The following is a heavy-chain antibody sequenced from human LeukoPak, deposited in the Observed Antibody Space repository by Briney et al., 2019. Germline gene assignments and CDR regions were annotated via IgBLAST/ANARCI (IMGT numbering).Heavy chain of an antibody. Sequence: ASVKVSCKVSGYTLTELSMHWVRQAPGKGLEWMGRFDPEDGETIYAQKFQGRVTMTEDTSTDTAYMELSSLRSEDTAVYYCATLQYYYDSSGYFDYWGQGTLVTVSS. CDR1: GYTLTELS. D-gene: IGHD3-22*01. J-gene: IGHJ4*02. CDR3: ATLQYYYDSSGYFDY. V-gene: IGHV1-24*01. CDR2: FDPEDGET.